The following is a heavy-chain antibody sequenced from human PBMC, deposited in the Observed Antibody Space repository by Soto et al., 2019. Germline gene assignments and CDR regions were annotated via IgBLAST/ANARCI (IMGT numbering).Heavy chain of an antibody. J-gene: IGHJ5*02. CDR1: GFRFSDHY. CDR2: SKANHQNFAT. V-gene: IGHV3-72*01. Sequence: EVQLVESGGSWVQSGGSLRLSCEASGFRFSDHYMDWVRQAPGKGLEWVGRSKANHQNFATEYAASVKGRLTISRDVSQNSVHVQMVSLQPEDTAVYFCAKEGVARYLDLWGQGTLVTVSS. CDR3: AKEGVARYLDL. D-gene: IGHD3-3*01.